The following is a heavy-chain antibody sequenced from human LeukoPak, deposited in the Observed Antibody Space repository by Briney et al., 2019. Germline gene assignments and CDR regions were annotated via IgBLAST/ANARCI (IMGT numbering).Heavy chain of an antibody. CDR2: ICDNGNT. J-gene: IGHJ4*02. Sequence: SETLSLTCTFSGGSFSPAHWSWIRQPPGKGLEWIGVICDNGNTDYNPSLKSRVTISVDTSRSQFSLKLSSLAAADTAVYYCATGRDPYKTGHWGQGTLVTVSS. CDR3: ATGRDPYKTGH. CDR1: GGSFSPAH. D-gene: IGHD5-24*01. V-gene: IGHV4-59*01.